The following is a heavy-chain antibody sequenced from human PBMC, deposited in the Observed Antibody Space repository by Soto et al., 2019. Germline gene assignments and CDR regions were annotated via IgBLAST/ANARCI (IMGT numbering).Heavy chain of an antibody. CDR1: GGSISIDNYY. CDR3: VRDGVGGAAAVEYYYARGLDV. D-gene: IGHD6-13*01. CDR2: ILYTGST. Sequence: QQQLQESGPGLVRPSETLALTCSVSGGSISIDNYYWGWVRQSPGKGLEWIGSILYTGSTYYNPSLKSGVTTAVETSKNQFSLYLSSVNAADTAVYYCVRDGVGGAAAVEYYYARGLDVWGQGTTVTVSS. V-gene: IGHV4-39*02. J-gene: IGHJ6*02.